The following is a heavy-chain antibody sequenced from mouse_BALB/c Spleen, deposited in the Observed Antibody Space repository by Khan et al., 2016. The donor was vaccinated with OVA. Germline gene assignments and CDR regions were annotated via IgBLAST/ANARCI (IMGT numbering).Heavy chain of an antibody. V-gene: IGHV1-4*01. J-gene: IGHJ3*01. Sequence: QVQLQQSGAELARPGASVKMSCKASGYTFTSYTIHWIKQRPGQGLEWIGYINPSSGYTNYNQKFKDKATLTADKSSTTAYMQRSRLTSDDSAVYYCARDGAYYRNDGWFAYWGQGTLVTVSA. CDR2: INPSSGYT. CDR3: ARDGAYYRNDGWFAY. D-gene: IGHD2-14*01. CDR1: GYTFTSYT.